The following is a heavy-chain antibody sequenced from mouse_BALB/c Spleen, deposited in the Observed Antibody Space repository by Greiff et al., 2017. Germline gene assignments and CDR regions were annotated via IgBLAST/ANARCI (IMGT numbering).Heavy chain of an antibody. CDR3: TRPYDDYRWFAY. CDR2: IYTSGSYT. V-gene: IGHV1-69*02. D-gene: IGHD5-5*01. J-gene: IGHJ3*01. CDR1: GFTFSSYW. Sequence: VQLQQPGAELVRPGASVKLSCKASGFTFSSYWINWVRQRPGQGLEWIGNIYTSGSYTYYNQKFKDKATMTVDKSSSTAYMQISSPTSEDTAVYYCTRPYDDYRWFAYWGQGTLVTVSA.